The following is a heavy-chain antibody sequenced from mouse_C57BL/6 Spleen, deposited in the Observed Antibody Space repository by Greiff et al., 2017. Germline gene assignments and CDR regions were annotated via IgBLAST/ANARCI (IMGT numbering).Heavy chain of an antibody. Sequence: QVQLQQPGAELVKPGASVKLSCKASGYTFTSYWMHWVKQRPGQGLEWIGMIHPNSGSTNYNEKFKSKATLTVDKSSSTAYMQLSSLTAEDSAVYYCARGGLRGWFAYWGQGTLVTVSA. V-gene: IGHV1-64*01. J-gene: IGHJ3*01. D-gene: IGHD3-1*01. CDR1: GYTFTSYW. CDR2: IHPNSGST. CDR3: ARGGLRGWFAY.